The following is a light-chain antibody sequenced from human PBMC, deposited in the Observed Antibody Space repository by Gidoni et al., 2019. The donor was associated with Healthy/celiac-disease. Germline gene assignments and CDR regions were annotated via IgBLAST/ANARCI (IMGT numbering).Light chain of an antibody. CDR3: QQYYSTPLT. Sequence: DIVMTQSPDSLAVSLGERATINCKSSQSGLYSSNNKNYLAWYQQKPGQPPKLLIYWASTRESGVPDRFSSSGSGTDFTLTISSLQAEDVAVYYCQQYYSTPLTFGQGTKVEIK. V-gene: IGKV4-1*01. CDR2: WAS. CDR1: QSGLYSSNNKNY. J-gene: IGKJ1*01.